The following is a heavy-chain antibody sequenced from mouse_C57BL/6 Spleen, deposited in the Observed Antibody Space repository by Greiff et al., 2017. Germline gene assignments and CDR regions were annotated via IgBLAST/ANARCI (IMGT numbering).Heavy chain of an antibody. CDR3: ASHYGLSKDY. CDR2: INPNNGGT. J-gene: IGHJ4*01. CDR1: GYTFTDYN. Sequence: EVQLQQPGPELVKPGASVKMSCKASGYTFTDYNMHWVKQSHGKSLEWIGYINPNNGGTSYNQKFKGKATLTVNKSSSTAYMELRSLTSEDSAVYCCASHYGLSKDYWGQGTSVTVSS. D-gene: IGHD1-2*01. V-gene: IGHV1-22*01.